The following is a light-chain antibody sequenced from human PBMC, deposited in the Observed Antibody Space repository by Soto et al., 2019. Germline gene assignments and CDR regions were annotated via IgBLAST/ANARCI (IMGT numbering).Light chain of an antibody. J-gene: IGKJ1*01. V-gene: IGKV4-1*01. CDR1: QSVLWSSNNKNF. CDR2: WAS. CDR3: QQYYSSPQT. Sequence: DIVMTQSPDSLAVSLGERATLNCKSSQSVLWSSNNKNFLAWYQQKPGQPPKLLLYWASTRESGVPDRFSGRGSGTDFTLTISSLQAEDVAVYYCQQYYSSPQTFGQGTKVEIK.